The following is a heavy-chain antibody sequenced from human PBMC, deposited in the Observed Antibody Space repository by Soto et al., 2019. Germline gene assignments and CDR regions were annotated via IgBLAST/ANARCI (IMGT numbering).Heavy chain of an antibody. V-gene: IGHV4-61*01. Sequence: SETLSLTCTVSGGSVSSGSYYWSWIRQPPGKGLEWIGYIYYSGSTNYNPSLKSRVTISVDTSKNQFSLKLSSVTAADTAVYYCARGVLLWFGDEWNWFDPWGQGTLVTV. CDR1: GGSVSSGSYY. CDR3: ARGVLLWFGDEWNWFDP. J-gene: IGHJ5*02. CDR2: IYYSGST. D-gene: IGHD3-10*01.